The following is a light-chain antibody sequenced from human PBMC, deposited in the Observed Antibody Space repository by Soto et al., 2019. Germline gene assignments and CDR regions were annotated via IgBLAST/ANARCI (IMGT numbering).Light chain of an antibody. Sequence: LTQSPSFLSASVGDRATLSCRASQSVSSNLAWYQQKPGQAPRLLIYDASNRATGIPARFSGSGSGTDFTLNISNLEPEDFAVYYCQQRSNWPPTFGQGTRLEIK. CDR2: DAS. CDR1: QSVSSN. J-gene: IGKJ5*01. CDR3: QQRSNWPPT. V-gene: IGKV3-11*01.